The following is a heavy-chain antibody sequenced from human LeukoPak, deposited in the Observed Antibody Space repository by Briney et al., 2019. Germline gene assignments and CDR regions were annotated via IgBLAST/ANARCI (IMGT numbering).Heavy chain of an antibody. D-gene: IGHD2-2*01. CDR1: GFTFSDYY. Sequence: GGSLRLSCAASGFTFSDYYMSWLRQAPGKGLEWVSYISSDSSTIYYADSVKGRFTISRDNAKKSLYLQMNSLRTEDSAVYYCANTEYQRLGTDYWGQGTLVTVSS. V-gene: IGHV3-11*04. CDR3: ANTEYQRLGTDY. J-gene: IGHJ4*02. CDR2: ISSDSSTI.